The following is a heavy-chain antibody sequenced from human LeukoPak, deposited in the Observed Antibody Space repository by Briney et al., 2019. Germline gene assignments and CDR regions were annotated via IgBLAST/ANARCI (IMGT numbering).Heavy chain of an antibody. CDR1: GFTVSSNY. D-gene: IGHD3-22*01. V-gene: IGHV3-53*04. CDR3: ARVRDSMGYYYGMDV. Sequence: PGGSLRLSCAASGFTVSSNYMSWVRQAPGKGLEWVSVIYSGGSTYYADSVKGRFTISRHNSKNTLYPQMNSLRAEDAAVYYCARVRDSMGYYYGMDVWGQGTTVTVSS. CDR2: IYSGGST. J-gene: IGHJ6*02.